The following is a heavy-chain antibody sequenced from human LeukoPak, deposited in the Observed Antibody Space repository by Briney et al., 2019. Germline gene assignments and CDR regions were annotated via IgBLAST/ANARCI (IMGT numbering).Heavy chain of an antibody. D-gene: IGHD1/OR15-1a*01. CDR1: GGSISGYY. Sequence: SETLSLTCTVSGGSISGYYWSWIRQPPGKGLEWIGEINHSGSTNYNPSLKSRVTISVDTSKNQFSLKLSSVTAADTAVYYCARNRRYGMDVWGQGTTVTVSS. V-gene: IGHV4-34*01. CDR2: INHSGST. J-gene: IGHJ6*02. CDR3: ARNRRYGMDV.